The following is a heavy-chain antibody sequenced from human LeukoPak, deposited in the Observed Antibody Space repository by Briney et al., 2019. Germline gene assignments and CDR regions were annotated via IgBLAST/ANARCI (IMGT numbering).Heavy chain of an antibody. V-gene: IGHV3-33*03. CDR3: ARHGLGADWYFDL. J-gene: IGHJ2*01. CDR1: GFTFSNYG. D-gene: IGHD5-24*01. CDR2: IWYDGSHE. Sequence: GGSLRLSCAASGFTFSNYGMHWVRQAPGQGLEWVAMIWYDGSHENFANSVRGRFSISRDNAKKSLYLSMDSLRGDDTAVFYCARHGLGADWYFDLWGRGTLLTVS.